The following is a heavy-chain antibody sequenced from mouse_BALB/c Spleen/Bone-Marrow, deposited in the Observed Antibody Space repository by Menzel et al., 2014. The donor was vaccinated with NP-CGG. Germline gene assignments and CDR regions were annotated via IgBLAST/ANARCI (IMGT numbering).Heavy chain of an antibody. CDR1: GFNIKDTY. CDR3: ASYYRYSFDY. D-gene: IGHD2-14*01. V-gene: IGHV14-3*02. Sequence: VQLKESGAELVKPGASVKLSCTGSGFNIKDTYMHWVKQRPEQGLEWIGRIDPANGNTKYDPKFQGKATITADTSSNTAYLQLSSLISEDTAVYYCASYYRYSFDYWGQGTTLTVSS. CDR2: IDPANGNT. J-gene: IGHJ2*01.